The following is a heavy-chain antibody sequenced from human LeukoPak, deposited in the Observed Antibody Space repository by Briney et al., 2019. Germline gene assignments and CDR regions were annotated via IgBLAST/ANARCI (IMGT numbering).Heavy chain of an antibody. CDR2: ISSKGDTT. CDR3: ARGRELIPDAFGI. V-gene: IGHV3-23*01. D-gene: IGHD2-2*02. CDR1: GFTFSSSG. J-gene: IGHJ3*02. Sequence: GGSLRLSCAASGFTFSSSGMSWVRQAPGKGLDWVSDISSKGDTTYYAESVKGRFTISRDNSKNTLYLQMNSLRAEDTAVYYCARGRELIPDAFGIWGQGTTVTVSS.